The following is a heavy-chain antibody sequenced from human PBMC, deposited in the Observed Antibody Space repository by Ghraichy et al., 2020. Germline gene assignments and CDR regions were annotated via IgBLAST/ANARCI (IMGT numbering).Heavy chain of an antibody. D-gene: IGHD1-1*01. J-gene: IGHJ6*02. CDR3: ARGGGTTYRYYYYGMDV. CDR1: GFTFSSYA. Sequence: GGSLRLSCAASGFTFSSYAMHWVRQAPGKGLEYVSAISSNGGSTYYANSVKGRFTISRDNSKNTLYLQMGSLRAEDMAVYYCARGGGTTYRYYYYGMDVWGQGTTVTVSS. CDR2: ISSNGGST. V-gene: IGHV3-64*01.